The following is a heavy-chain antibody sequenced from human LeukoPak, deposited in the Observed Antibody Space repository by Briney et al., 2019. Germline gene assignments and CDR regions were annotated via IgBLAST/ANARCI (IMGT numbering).Heavy chain of an antibody. CDR3: ARDRLSGSYYFVRLDY. V-gene: IGHV3-11*01. CDR2: ISISGSTI. D-gene: IGHD1-26*01. CDR1: GFTFSDYY. Sequence: GGSLRLSCAASGFTFSDYYMSWIRQAPGKGLEWVSYISISGSTIYYADSVKGRFTISRDNAKNSLYLQLNSLRAEDTAVYYCARDRLSGSYYFVRLDYWGQGTLVTVSS. J-gene: IGHJ4*02.